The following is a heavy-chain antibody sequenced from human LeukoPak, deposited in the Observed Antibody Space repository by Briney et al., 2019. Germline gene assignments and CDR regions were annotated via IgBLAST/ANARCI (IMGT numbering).Heavy chain of an antibody. CDR2: INPAGTGT. J-gene: IGHJ5*02. D-gene: IGHD2-2*01. CDR3: ARDSRFVVIPAGSWFDP. CDR1: GFTFSSYW. Sequence: RRSLRLSCAASGFTFSSYWMHWVRQVPGQGPEWVSRINPAGTGTLYADSVKGRFTISRDNAKNSLYLQMDSLRAEDTAVYYCARDSRFVVIPAGSWFDPWGQGTLVTVSS. V-gene: IGHV3-74*01.